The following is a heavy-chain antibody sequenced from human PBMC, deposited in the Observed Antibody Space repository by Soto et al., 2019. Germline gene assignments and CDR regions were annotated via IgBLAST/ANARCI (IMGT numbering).Heavy chain of an antibody. D-gene: IGHD3-10*01. J-gene: IGHJ6*02. CDR1: GFTFDDYA. V-gene: IGHV3-21*01. CDR2: ISSSSSYI. CDR3: ARDRDYYGSGSYYKKKNYYYYGMDV. Sequence: GGSLRLSCAASGFTFDDYAMHWVRQAPGKGLEWVSSISSSSSYIYYADSVKGRFTISRDNAKNSLYLQMNSLRAEDTAVYYCARDRDYYGSGSYYKKKNYYYYGMDVWGQGTTVTVSS.